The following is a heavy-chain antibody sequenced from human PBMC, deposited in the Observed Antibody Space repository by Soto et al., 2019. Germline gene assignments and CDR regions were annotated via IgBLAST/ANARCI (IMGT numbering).Heavy chain of an antibody. V-gene: IGHV1-69*01. Sequence: QVQLVQSGAEVKKPGSSVKVSCKASGGTFSSYSINWVRQAPGQGLEWMGEIIPIFGTANYAQKFQGRVTITAAESTSTASMELSSLRSEDTAVYYCARDGGSHSGGIDYWGQGTLVTVSS. D-gene: IGHD1-26*01. J-gene: IGHJ4*02. CDR2: IIPIFGTA. CDR3: ARDGGSHSGGIDY. CDR1: GGTFSSYS.